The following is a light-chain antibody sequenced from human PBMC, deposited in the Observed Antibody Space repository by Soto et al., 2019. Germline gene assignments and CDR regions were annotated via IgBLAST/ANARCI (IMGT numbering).Light chain of an antibody. CDR2: GVS. Sequence: ERVMTQSPVTLSVSPGESVTLSCRASQSVGSNLAWYQQKVGQAPRLVIYGVSTRATGIPARFSGSGSGRQFTLTISSLQSEDSAVYYCQQYNNWPQTFGQGTKVEIK. CDR1: QSVGSN. J-gene: IGKJ1*01. CDR3: QQYNNWPQT. V-gene: IGKV3-15*01.